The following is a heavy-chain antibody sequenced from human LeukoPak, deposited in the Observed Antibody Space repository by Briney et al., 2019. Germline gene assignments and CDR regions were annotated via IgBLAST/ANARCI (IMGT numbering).Heavy chain of an antibody. CDR2: IYPGDSDT. D-gene: IGHD6-13*01. J-gene: IGHJ4*02. V-gene: IGHV5-51*01. CDR3: ARPLVGTGYSSSWYFDS. Sequence: GESLKISCKGFGYSFTTYWVAWVRQMPGKGLEWMGIIYPGDSDTRYGPSFQGQVTISADKSTSTAYLQWTSLKASDTAMYYCARPLVGTGYSSSWYFDSWGQGTLVTVSS. CDR1: GYSFTTYW.